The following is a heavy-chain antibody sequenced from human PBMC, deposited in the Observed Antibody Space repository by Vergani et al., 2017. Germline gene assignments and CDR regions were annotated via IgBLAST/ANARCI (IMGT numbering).Heavy chain of an antibody. V-gene: IGHV1-2*02. CDR2: INPNSGGT. J-gene: IGHJ4*02. D-gene: IGHD2-15*01. Sequence: QVQLVQSGAEVKKPGASVKVFCKASGYTFTGYYMHWVRQAPGQGLEWMGWINPNSGGTNYAQKFQGRVTMTRDTSISTAYMELSRLRSDDTAVYYCARDPYCSGGSCNDDWSQGTLVTVSS. CDR1: GYTFTGYY. CDR3: ARDPYCSGGSCNDD.